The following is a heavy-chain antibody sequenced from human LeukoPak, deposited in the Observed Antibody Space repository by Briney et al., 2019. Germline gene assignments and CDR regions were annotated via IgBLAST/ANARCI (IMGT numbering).Heavy chain of an antibody. CDR3: AKGSGSYLSPLYYFDY. CDR1: GFTFSSYE. V-gene: IGHV3-48*03. CDR2: ISSSGSTI. Sequence: GGSLRLSCAASGFTFSSYEMNWVRQAPGKGLEWVSYISSSGSTIYYADSVKGRFTISRDNAKNSLYLQMNSLRAEDTAVYYCAKGSGSYLSPLYYFDYWGQGTLVTVSS. J-gene: IGHJ4*02. D-gene: IGHD1-26*01.